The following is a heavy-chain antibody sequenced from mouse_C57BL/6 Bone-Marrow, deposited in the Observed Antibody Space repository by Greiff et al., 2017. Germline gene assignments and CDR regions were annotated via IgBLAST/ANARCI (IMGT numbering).Heavy chain of an antibody. CDR3: ARDGNYYGSPDY. V-gene: IGHV1-81*01. CDR1: GYTFTSYG. D-gene: IGHD1-1*01. CDR2: IYPRSGNT. J-gene: IGHJ2*01. Sequence: VKLMESGAELARPGASVKLSCKASGYTFTSYGISWVKQRTGQGLEWIGEIYPRSGNTYYNEKFKGKATLTADKSSSTAYMELRSLTSEDSAVYFCARDGNYYGSPDYWGQGTTLTVSS.